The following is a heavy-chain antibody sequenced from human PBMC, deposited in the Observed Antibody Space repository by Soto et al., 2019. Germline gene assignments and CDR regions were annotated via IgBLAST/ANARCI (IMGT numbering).Heavy chain of an antibody. CDR1: GGSVNNADYF. Sequence: QVRLEESGPGLVKPSETLSLICSVSGGSVNNADYFWSWIRHHPENGLEWIGYIYYSGSTRYNPSIKTRATLSIDTSKNQFSLRLNSVAVADTAVYFCARDADYGGSRGGMDVWGRVTTVTVSS. CDR2: IYYSGST. CDR3: ARDADYGGSRGGMDV. J-gene: IGHJ6*02. D-gene: IGHD4-17*01. V-gene: IGHV4-31*03.